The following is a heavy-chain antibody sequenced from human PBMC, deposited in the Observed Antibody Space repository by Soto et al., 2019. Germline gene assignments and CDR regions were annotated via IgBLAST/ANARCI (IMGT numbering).Heavy chain of an antibody. Sequence: GASVKVSCKASGYTFTSYGISWVRQAPGQGLEWMGGISPNNGKTNYAQKFQGRVTITADESTSTAYMGLSSLRSEDTAVYYCARVRTYYDILTGSRLVHCMDVWGQGTTVTVSS. CDR3: ARVRTYYDILTGSRLVHCMDV. CDR1: GYTFTSYG. D-gene: IGHD3-9*01. CDR2: ISPNNGKT. J-gene: IGHJ6*02. V-gene: IGHV1-18*01.